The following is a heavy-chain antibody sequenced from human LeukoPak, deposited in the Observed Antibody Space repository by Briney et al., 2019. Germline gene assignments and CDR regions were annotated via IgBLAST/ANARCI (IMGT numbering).Heavy chain of an antibody. CDR1: GYTFTSYD. Sequence: ASVKVSCKASGYTFTSYDINWVRQASGQGMEWMGWMNPNSGNTGYAQKFQGRVTMTRNTSISTAYMELSSLRSEDTAVYYCARYYYDSSGYLYDYWGQGTLVTVSS. J-gene: IGHJ4*02. CDR2: MNPNSGNT. CDR3: ARYYYDSSGYLYDY. D-gene: IGHD3-22*01. V-gene: IGHV1-8*01.